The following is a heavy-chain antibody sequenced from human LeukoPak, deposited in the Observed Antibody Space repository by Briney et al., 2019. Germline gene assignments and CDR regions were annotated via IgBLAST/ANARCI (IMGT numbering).Heavy chain of an antibody. CDR3: ASPQEYTPYYYYGMDV. D-gene: IGHD1-1*01. CDR1: GGTFSSYA. CDR2: IIPIFGTA. J-gene: IGHJ6*04. V-gene: IGHV1-69*13. Sequence: ASVKVSCKASGGTFSSYAISWVRQAPGQGLEWMGGIIPIFGTANYAQKFQDRVTITADESTSTAYMELSSLRSEDTAVYYCASPQEYTPYYYYGMDVWGKGTTVTVSS.